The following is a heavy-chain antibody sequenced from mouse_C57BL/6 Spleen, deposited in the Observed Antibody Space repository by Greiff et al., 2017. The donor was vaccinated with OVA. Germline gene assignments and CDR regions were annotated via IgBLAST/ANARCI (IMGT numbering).Heavy chain of an antibody. Sequence: VPLPQSGAELVKPGASVPLSCTASGFNIKDYYMHWVKQRTEQGLEWIGRIDPEDGETKYAPKFQGKATITADTSSNTAYLQLSSLTSEDTAVYYCARTLMISPYFDYWGQGTTLTVSS. CDR3: ARTLMISPYFDY. J-gene: IGHJ2*01. CDR2: IDPEDGET. D-gene: IGHD2-4*01. V-gene: IGHV14-2*01. CDR1: GFNIKDYY.